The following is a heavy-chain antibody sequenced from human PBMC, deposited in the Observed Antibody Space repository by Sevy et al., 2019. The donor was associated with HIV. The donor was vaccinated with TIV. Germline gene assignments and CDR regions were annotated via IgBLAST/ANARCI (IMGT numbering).Heavy chain of an antibody. CDR2: ISSSSSYI. Sequence: GGSLRLSCAASGFTFSSYSMNWVLQAPGKGLEWVSSISSSSSYIYYADSVKGRFTISRDNAKNSLYLQMNSLRAEDTAVYYCARDVRNDFGGRENYYYYYGMDVWGQGTTVTVSS. CDR3: ARDVRNDFGGRENYYYYYGMDV. D-gene: IGHD3-16*01. J-gene: IGHJ6*02. CDR1: GFTFSSYS. V-gene: IGHV3-21*01.